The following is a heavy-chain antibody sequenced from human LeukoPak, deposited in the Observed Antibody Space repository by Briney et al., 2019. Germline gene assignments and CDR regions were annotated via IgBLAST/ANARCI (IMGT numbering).Heavy chain of an antibody. V-gene: IGHV1-69*01. CDR3: ARAEYQLPYYYYSMDV. CDR2: IIPIFGTA. J-gene: IGHJ6*02. Sequence: SVKVSCKASGGTFSSYAISWVRQAPGQGLEWMGGIIPIFGTANYAQKFQGRVTITADESTSTACMELSSLRSEDTAVYYCARAEYQLPYYYYSMDVWGQGTTVTVSS. D-gene: IGHD2-2*01. CDR1: GGTFSSYA.